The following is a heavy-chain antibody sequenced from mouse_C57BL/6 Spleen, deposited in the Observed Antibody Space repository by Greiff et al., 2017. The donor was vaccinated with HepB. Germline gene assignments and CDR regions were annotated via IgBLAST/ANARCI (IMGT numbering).Heavy chain of an antibody. CDR2: ISDGGSYT. CDR1: GFTFSSYA. CDR3: AREYWYFDV. J-gene: IGHJ1*03. Sequence: EVKVVESWGGLVKPGGSLKLSCAASGFTFSSYAMSWVRQTPEKRLEWVATISDGGSYTYYPDNVKGRFTISRDNAKNNLYLQMSHLKSEDTAMYYCAREYWYFDVWGTGTTVTVSS. V-gene: IGHV5-4*03.